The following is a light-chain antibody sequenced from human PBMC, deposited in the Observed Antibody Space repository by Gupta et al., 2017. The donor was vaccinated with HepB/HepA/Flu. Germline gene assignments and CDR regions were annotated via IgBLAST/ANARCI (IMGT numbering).Light chain of an antibody. CDR2: QDN. CDR3: QAWDSGFVV. V-gene: IGLV3-1*01. J-gene: IGLJ2*01. CDR1: KLGDKY. Sequence: SYELTQPPSVSVSPGQIASITCSGDKLGDKYVCWYRQKPGQSPVLALYQDNKRPSGIPERFSGSNSGNTATLTISGTQAMDEADYFCQAWDSGFVVFGGGTKLTVL.